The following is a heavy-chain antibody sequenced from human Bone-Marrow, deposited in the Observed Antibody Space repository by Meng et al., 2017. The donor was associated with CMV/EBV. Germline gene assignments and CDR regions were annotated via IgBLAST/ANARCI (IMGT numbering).Heavy chain of an antibody. Sequence: SETLSLTCTVSGGSITSGNYYWTWIRQHPGKGLEWIGFIYHGGSTDYNPSLQSRVIISVDTSKNQFSLKVRSVTAAGTAVYYCARVLSGWLDPWGQGTLVTVSS. V-gene: IGHV4-61*01. J-gene: IGHJ5*02. CDR1: GGSITSGNYY. CDR3: ARVLSGWLDP. CDR2: IYHGGST.